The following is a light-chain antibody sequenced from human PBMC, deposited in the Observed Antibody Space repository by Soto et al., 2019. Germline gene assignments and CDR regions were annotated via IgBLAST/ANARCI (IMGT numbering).Light chain of an antibody. J-gene: IGKJ5*01. V-gene: IGKV3-20*01. CDR3: QQYGTSAT. Sequence: EIVLTHSPGTLSLVPGERATLSCRASQNLITRYLAWYQQKPGQAPRLLIYGASSRATGIPDRFSGSGSATDFPLTISRQEPEDVAVYSCQQYGTSATFGQGTRLEIK. CDR1: QNLITRY. CDR2: GAS.